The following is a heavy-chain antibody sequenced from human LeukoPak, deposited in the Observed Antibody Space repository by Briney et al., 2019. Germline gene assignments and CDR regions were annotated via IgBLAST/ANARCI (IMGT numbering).Heavy chain of an antibody. CDR3: ASPVLWVRGITVDY. V-gene: IGHV3-7*01. J-gene: IGHJ4*02. D-gene: IGHD3-10*01. CDR1: GFTFNRDW. Sequence: GGSLRLSCTASGFTFNRDWTAWVRQAPGKGLEWVASIKEDGSEKTYVDSVKGRFTMSRDNAENSVYLQMNDLRAEDTAVYYCASPVLWVRGITVDYWGQGTLVTVSP. CDR2: IKEDGSEK.